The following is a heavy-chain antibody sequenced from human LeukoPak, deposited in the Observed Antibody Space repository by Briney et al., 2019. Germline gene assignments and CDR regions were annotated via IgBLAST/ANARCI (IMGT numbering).Heavy chain of an antibody. J-gene: IGHJ4*02. V-gene: IGHV3-21*01. Sequence: PGGSLRLSCAASGFTFSSYSMNWVRQAPGKGLEWVSSISSSSSYIYYADSVKGRFTISRDNAKNSLYLQMNSLRAEDTAVYYCARDWDSSSWYGEPRYFDYWGQGTLVTVSS. CDR1: GFTFSSYS. D-gene: IGHD6-13*01. CDR2: ISSSSSYI. CDR3: ARDWDSSSWYGEPRYFDY.